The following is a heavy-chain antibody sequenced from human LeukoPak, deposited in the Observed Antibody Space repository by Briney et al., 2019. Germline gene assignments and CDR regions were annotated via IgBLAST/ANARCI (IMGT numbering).Heavy chain of an antibody. V-gene: IGHV3-21*01. Sequence: GGSLRLSCAASGFTFSSYSMNWVRQAPGKGLEWVSSISTSSSYIYYADSVKGRFTISRDNAKNSLYLQMNSLRAEDTAVYYCARDSLNIVVVPAAFPDYWGQGTLVTVSS. J-gene: IGHJ4*02. CDR3: ARDSLNIVVVPAAFPDY. D-gene: IGHD2-2*01. CDR2: ISTSSSYI. CDR1: GFTFSSYS.